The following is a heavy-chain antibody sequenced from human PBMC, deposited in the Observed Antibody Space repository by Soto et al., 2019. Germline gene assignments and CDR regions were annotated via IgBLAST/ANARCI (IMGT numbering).Heavy chain of an antibody. V-gene: IGHV1-18*01. CDR3: ARVRAESIVVVPAATIDI. Sequence: GASVKVSCKASGYTFTSYGISWVRQAPGQGREWMGWISAYNGNTNYAQKLQGRVTMTTDTSTSTAYMELRSLRSDDTAVYYCARVRAESIVVVPAATIDIWGQGTMVTVSS. J-gene: IGHJ3*02. D-gene: IGHD2-2*01. CDR2: ISAYNGNT. CDR1: GYTFTSYG.